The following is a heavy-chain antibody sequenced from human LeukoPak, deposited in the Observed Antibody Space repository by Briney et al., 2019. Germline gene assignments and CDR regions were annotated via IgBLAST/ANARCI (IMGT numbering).Heavy chain of an antibody. CDR2: IYHSGST. CDR3: ARHSGRARPTVDS. V-gene: IGHV4-30-2*01. CDR1: GGSISSGGYY. D-gene: IGHD4-17*01. J-gene: IGHJ4*02. Sequence: SQTLSLTCTVSGGSISSGGYYWSWIRQPPGKGLEWIGYIYHSGSTYYNPSLKSRVTISVDRSKNQFSLKLSSMTAADTAVYYCARHSGRARPTVDSWGQGTLVTVSS.